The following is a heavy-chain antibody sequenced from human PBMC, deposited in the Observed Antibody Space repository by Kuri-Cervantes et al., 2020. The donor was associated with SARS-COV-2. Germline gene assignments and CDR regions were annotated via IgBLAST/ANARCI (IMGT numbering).Heavy chain of an antibody. D-gene: IGHD2-2*02. V-gene: IGHV3-64D*08. Sequence: GESLKISCAASGFTFSSYAMHWVRQAPGKGLEHVSAISSNGGSTYYADSVKGRFTISRDNSKNTLYLQMSSLRAEDTAVYYCVKGYCSSTSCYRGGYWGQGTLVTVSS. CDR3: VKGYCSSTSCYRGGY. CDR2: ISSNGGST. J-gene: IGHJ4*02. CDR1: GFTFSSYA.